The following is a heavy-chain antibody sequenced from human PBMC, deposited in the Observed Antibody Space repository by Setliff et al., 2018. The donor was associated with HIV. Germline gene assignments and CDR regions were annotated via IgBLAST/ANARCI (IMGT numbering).Heavy chain of an antibody. CDR1: GFTFSSYT. CDR2: ISSSSYYI. Sequence: GGSLRLSCAASGFTFSSYTMNWVRQAPGKGLEWVSSISSSSYYIYYADSVKGRFTISRDNAKNSLFLQMNSLRAEDTAVYYCASIELAAMVPVDYWGQGTLVSVSS. J-gene: IGHJ4*02. CDR3: ASIELAAMVPVDY. V-gene: IGHV3-21*01. D-gene: IGHD5-18*01.